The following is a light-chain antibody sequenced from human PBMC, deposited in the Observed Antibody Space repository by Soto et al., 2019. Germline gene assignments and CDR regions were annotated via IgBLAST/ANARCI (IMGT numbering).Light chain of an antibody. CDR2: GAS. J-gene: IGKJ1*01. CDR3: PQYDSSPRT. V-gene: IGKV3-20*01. CDR1: QSVSSSY. Sequence: EIVLTQSPGTLSLSPGERATLSCRASQSVSSSYLAWYQQKPGQAPRLLIYGASSRATGIPDRFSGSGSGTDFSLTISRLEPEDFAVYYCPQYDSSPRTFGQGTTVEI.